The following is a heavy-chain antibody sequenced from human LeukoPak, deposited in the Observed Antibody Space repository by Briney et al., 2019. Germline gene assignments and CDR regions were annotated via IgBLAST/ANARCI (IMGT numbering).Heavy chain of an antibody. Sequence: GGSLRLSCAASGFTFSSYWMDWARQTPGKGLEWVASINHNGNVNYYVDSVKGRFTISRDNAKNSLYLQMSNLRAEDTAVYFCARGGGLDVWGQGATVTVSS. J-gene: IGHJ6*02. V-gene: IGHV3-7*03. D-gene: IGHD3-16*01. CDR3: ARGGGLDV. CDR1: GFTFSSYW. CDR2: INHNGNVN.